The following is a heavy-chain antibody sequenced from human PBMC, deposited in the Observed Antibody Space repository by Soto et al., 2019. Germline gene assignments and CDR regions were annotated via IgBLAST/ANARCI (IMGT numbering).Heavy chain of an antibody. V-gene: IGHV3-49*03. CDR2: IRSKAYGGTT. J-gene: IGHJ4*02. D-gene: IGHD3-9*01. CDR1: GFTFGDYA. Sequence: GGSLRLSCTASGFTFGDYAMSWFRQAPGKGLEWVGFIRSKAYGGTTEYAASVKGRFTISRDDSKSIAYLQMNSLKTEDTAVYYCTRVSDILTGPEVFDYWGQGTLVTVSS. CDR3: TRVSDILTGPEVFDY.